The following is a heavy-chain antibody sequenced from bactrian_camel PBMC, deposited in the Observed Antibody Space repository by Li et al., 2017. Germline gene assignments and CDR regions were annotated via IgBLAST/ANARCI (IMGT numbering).Heavy chain of an antibody. V-gene: IGHV3S28*01. CDR1: GFEFSNYC. J-gene: IGHJ4*01. D-gene: IGHD5*01. CDR3: AVRTYDQSCGPLTTGENFVY. Sequence: VESGGDSVQTGGSLRLSCEASGFEFSNYCLGWFSQAPGKKREGVAFLYIPGGTSAYADSVKARFTISKDNAKTTLYLQMHSLEPEDTALYYCAVRTYDQSCGPLTTGENFVYWGQGTQVTVS. CDR2: LYIPGGTS.